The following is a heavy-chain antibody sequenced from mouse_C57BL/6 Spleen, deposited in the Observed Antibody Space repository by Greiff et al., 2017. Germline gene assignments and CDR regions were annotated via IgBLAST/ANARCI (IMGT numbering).Heavy chain of an antibody. CDR1: GFTFSNYW. Sequence: EVMLVESGGGLVQPGGSMKLSCVASGFTFSNYWMNWVRQSPEKGLEWVAQIRLKTDNYATHYAVSVKGRFTISRDDSKSSVYLQMNNLRAEDTGIYYCTGPPFAYWGQGTLVTVSA. CDR3: TGPPFAY. V-gene: IGHV6-3*01. CDR2: IRLKTDNYAT. J-gene: IGHJ3*01.